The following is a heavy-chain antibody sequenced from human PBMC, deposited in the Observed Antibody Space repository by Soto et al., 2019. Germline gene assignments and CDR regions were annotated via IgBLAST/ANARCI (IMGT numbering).Heavy chain of an antibody. CDR3: ARQGYCSTTSCNWDFDY. Sequence: GESLKISCQGTGYTFTTYWITWVRQMPGKGLEWMGRIDPSDSYTGYSPSFQGHVTISADKSISAAYLQWSSLKASDTAMYYCARQGYCSTTSCNWDFDYWGQGTLVTVSS. V-gene: IGHV5-10-1*01. J-gene: IGHJ4*02. CDR2: IDPSDSYT. D-gene: IGHD2-2*01. CDR1: GYTFTTYW.